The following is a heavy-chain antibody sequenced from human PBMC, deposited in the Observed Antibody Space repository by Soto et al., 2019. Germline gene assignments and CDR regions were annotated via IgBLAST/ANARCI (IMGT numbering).Heavy chain of an antibody. J-gene: IGHJ6*02. CDR2: ISAYNGNT. V-gene: IGHV1-18*01. CDR1: GYTFTSYG. CDR3: ARVGGSTSYYYYYGMDV. Sequence: ASVKVSCKASGYTFTSYGISWVRQAPGQGLEWMGWISAYNGNTNYAQKLQGRVTMTTDTSTSTAYTELRSLRSDDTAVYYCARVGGSTSYYYYYGMDVWGQGTTVTVSS. D-gene: IGHD2-2*01.